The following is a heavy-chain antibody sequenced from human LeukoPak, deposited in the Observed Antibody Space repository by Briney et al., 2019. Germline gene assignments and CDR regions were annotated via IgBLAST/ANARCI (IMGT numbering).Heavy chain of an antibody. CDR3: ARADSTAMPWDY. CDR1: GGSISRYY. Sequence: SETLSLTCTVSGGSISRYYWSWLRQPAGEGLEWIGRIYTSGGTSYNPSLKSRVTVSVDTSKNQLSLKLSSVTAADTAVYYCARADSTAMPWDYWGQGTLVTVSS. V-gene: IGHV4-4*07. J-gene: IGHJ4*02. CDR2: IYTSGGT. D-gene: IGHD5-18*01.